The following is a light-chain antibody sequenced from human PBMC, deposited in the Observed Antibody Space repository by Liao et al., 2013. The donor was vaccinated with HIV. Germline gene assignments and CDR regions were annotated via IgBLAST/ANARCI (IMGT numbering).Light chain of an antibody. Sequence: SYELTQPPSVSVAPGKTARITCGGKNIGSKSVHWYQQRPGQAPVVVMYYDSDRPSGIPERFSGSSSGTTVTLTLSGVQAEDEADFYCQSVDNRGAVIFGGGTKLTVL. J-gene: IGLJ2*01. CDR2: YDS. V-gene: IGLV3-21*01. CDR1: NIGSKS. CDR3: QSVDNRGAVI.